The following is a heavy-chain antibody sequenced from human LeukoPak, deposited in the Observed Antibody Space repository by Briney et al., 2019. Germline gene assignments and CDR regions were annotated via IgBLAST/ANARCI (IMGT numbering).Heavy chain of an antibody. J-gene: IGHJ4*02. CDR1: GFIFRNSA. D-gene: IGHD6-13*01. CDR3: TKGGRQHLSDY. V-gene: IGHV3-23*01. Sequence: PGGSLRLSCTASGFIFRNSAMTWVRQAPGKGLEWVSSINSGAYYTYYADSVEGRFTISRDDSKDTLYLQMNSLRAKDTALYYCTKGGRQHLSDYWGQGTLVTVSS. CDR2: INSGAYYT.